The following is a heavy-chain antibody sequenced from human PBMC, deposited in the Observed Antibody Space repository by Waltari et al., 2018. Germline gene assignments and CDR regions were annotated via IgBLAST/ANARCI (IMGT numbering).Heavy chain of an antibody. CDR1: GFTFSNYV. CDR2: IWYDGSQK. CDR3: ARDYDSSGLDY. Sequence: QVQLVESGGGVVQPGRSLRLSCAASGFTFSNYVIHWVRQAPGKGLEWVAVIWYDGSQKYYADSVKGRFTISRDNSKNTLYLQLNSLRAEDTAVYYCARDYDSSGLDYWGQGTLVTVSS. D-gene: IGHD3-22*01. J-gene: IGHJ4*02. V-gene: IGHV3-33*01.